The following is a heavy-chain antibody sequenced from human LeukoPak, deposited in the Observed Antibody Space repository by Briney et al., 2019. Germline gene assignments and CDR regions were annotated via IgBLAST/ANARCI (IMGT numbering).Heavy chain of an antibody. D-gene: IGHD3-10*01. J-gene: IGHJ4*02. CDR2: ISGSDSRT. CDR3: AKGHHYGSGSYWV. CDR1: GFTFSSYW. V-gene: IGHV3-23*01. Sequence: GGSLRLSCAGSGFTFSSYWMHWVRQAPGKGLEWVSAISGSDSRTYYADSVKGRFTISRDNSKNTLYLQMNSLRAEDTAVYYCAKGHHYGSGSYWVWGQGTLVTVSS.